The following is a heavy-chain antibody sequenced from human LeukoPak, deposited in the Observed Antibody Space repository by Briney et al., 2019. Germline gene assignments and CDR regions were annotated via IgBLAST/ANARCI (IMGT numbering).Heavy chain of an antibody. J-gene: IGHJ4*02. CDR3: ARDLTAGITMIAYYFDY. D-gene: IGHD3-22*01. Sequence: GGSLRLSCTASGFTFSSYAMHWVRQAPGKGLEWVAVTSYDGSNKYYADSVKGRFTISRDNSKNTLYLQMNSLRAEDTAVYYCARDLTAGITMIAYYFDYWGQGTLVTVSS. CDR1: GFTFSSYA. CDR2: TSYDGSNK. V-gene: IGHV3-30-3*01.